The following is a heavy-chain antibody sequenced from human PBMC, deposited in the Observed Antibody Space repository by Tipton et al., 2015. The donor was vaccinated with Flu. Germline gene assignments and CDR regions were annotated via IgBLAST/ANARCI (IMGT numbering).Heavy chain of an antibody. CDR3: ARGPNRITMIVVVTRHYGMDV. Sequence: TLSLTCAVYGGSFSGYYWSWIRQPPGKGLEWIGEINHSGSTNYNPSLKSRVTISVDTSKNQFSLKLSSVTAADTAVYYCARGPNRITMIVVVTRHYGMDVWGQGTTVTVSS. J-gene: IGHJ6*02. CDR1: GGSFSGYY. D-gene: IGHD3-22*01. CDR2: INHSGST. V-gene: IGHV4-34*01.